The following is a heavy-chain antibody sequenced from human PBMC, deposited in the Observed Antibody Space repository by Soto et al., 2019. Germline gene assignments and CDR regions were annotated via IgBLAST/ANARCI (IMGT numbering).Heavy chain of an antibody. Sequence: QVQLVESGGGVVQPGRSLRLSCAASGFTFSSYAMHWVRQAPGKGLEWVAVISYDGSNKYYADSVKGRFTISRDNSKNTLYLQMNSLRAEDTAVYYCARDSSSMVRGGEHYYYGMDVWGQGTTVTVSS. J-gene: IGHJ6*02. CDR3: ARDSSSMVRGGEHYYYGMDV. CDR2: ISYDGSNK. V-gene: IGHV3-30-3*01. D-gene: IGHD3-10*01. CDR1: GFTFSSYA.